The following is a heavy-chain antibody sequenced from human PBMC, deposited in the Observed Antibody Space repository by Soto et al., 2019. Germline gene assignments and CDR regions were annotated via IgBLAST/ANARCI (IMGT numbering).Heavy chain of an antibody. CDR2: IYYSGST. CDR1: GGSIGSYY. D-gene: IGHD6-13*01. J-gene: IGHJ6*03. Sequence: PSETLSLTCTVSGGSIGSYYGSWIRQPPGKGLEWIGYIYYSGSTNYNPSLKSRVTISVDTSKNQFSLKLSSVTAADTAVYYCASAGIAAAGFMDVWGKGTTVTVSS. CDR3: ASAGIAAAGFMDV. V-gene: IGHV4-59*01.